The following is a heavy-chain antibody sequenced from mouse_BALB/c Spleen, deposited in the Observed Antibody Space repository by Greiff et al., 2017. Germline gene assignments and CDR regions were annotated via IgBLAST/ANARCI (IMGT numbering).Heavy chain of an antibody. CDR2: IWAGGST. CDR3: ARGTTVAHLTY. J-gene: IGHJ3*01. V-gene: IGHV2-9*02. D-gene: IGHD1-1*01. CDR1: GFSLTSYG. Sequence: VQLKESGPGLVAPSQSLSITCTVSGFSLTSYGVHWVRQPPGKGLEWLGVIWAGGSTNYNSALMSRLSISKDNSKSQVFLKMNSLQTDDTAMYYCARGTTVAHLTYWGQGTLVTVSA.